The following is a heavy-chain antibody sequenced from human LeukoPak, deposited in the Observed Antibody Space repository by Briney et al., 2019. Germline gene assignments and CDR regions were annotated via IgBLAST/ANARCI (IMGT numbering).Heavy chain of an antibody. CDR3: TRGYVGIDY. CDR2: IDTDGSST. J-gene: IGHJ4*02. D-gene: IGHD5-12*01. V-gene: IGHV3-74*01. CDR1: GFTFRSYW. Sequence: GGSLRLSCAASGFTFRSYWMHWVRQTPEKGLVWVSRIDTDGSSTIYADSVKGRFTISRDNAKNTLFLQMNSLRAEDTAVYYCTRGYVGIDYWGQGTLVTVSS.